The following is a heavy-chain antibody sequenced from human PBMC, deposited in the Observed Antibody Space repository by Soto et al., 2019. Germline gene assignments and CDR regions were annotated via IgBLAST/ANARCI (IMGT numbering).Heavy chain of an antibody. V-gene: IGHV4-30-4*01. Sequence: SETLSLTCTVPGGSISSGDSSWCWIRQPPGKGMEWIGYIYYSGSTYYNPSLKSRVTISVDTSKTQFSLKLSSVTAADTAVYYCASDRGGYYDSSGSYYFDYWGQGTLVTVSS. D-gene: IGHD3-22*01. CDR1: GGSISSGDSS. CDR2: IYYSGST. J-gene: IGHJ4*02. CDR3: ASDRGGYYDSSGSYYFDY.